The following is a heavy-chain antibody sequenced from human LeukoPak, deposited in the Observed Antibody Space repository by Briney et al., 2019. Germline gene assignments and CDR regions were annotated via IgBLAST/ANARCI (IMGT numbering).Heavy chain of an antibody. CDR1: GITLSNYG. CDR2: ISDSGGST. D-gene: IGHD3-22*01. Sequence: GGSLRLPCAVSGITLSNYGMSWVRQAPGKGLEWVAGISDSGGSTNYADSVKGRFTISRDNPKNTLYLQMNSLRAEDTAVYFCAKRGVVIRVILVGFHKEAYYFDSWGQGALVTVS. V-gene: IGHV3-23*01. J-gene: IGHJ4*02. CDR3: AKRGVVIRVILVGFHKEAYYFDS.